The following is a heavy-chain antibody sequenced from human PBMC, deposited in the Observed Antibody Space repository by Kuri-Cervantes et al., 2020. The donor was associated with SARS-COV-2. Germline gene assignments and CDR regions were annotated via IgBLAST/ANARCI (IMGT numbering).Heavy chain of an antibody. Sequence: SETLSLTCTVSGGSINSHYWSWIRQPPGKGLEWIGSIYYSGSTYYNPSLKSRVTISVDTSKNQFSLKLSSVTAADTAVYYSARHFLVVVQAAMFWFDPWGQGTLVTVSS. CDR2: IYYSGST. CDR1: GGSINSHY. CDR3: ARHFLVVVQAAMFWFDP. V-gene: IGHV4-39*01. J-gene: IGHJ5*02. D-gene: IGHD2-2*01.